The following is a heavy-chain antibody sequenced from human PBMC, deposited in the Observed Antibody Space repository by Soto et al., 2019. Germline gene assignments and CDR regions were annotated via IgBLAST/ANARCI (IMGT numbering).Heavy chain of an antibody. D-gene: IGHD6-6*01. Sequence: QVQLVESGGGVVQPGRSLRLSCAASGFTFSSYAMHWVRQAPGKGLEWVAVISYDGSNKYYADSVKGRFTISRDNSKNTLYLQVNSLRAEDTAVYYCAREYSSSATHHKFYYYYYCGMDVWGQGTTVTVSS. J-gene: IGHJ6*02. CDR2: ISYDGSNK. CDR3: AREYSSSATHHKFYYYYYCGMDV. CDR1: GFTFSSYA. V-gene: IGHV3-30-3*01.